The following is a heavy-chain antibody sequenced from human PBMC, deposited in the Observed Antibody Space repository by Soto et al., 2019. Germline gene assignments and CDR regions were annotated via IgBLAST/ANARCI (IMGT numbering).Heavy chain of an antibody. J-gene: IGHJ4*02. D-gene: IGHD3-10*01. Sequence: PGGSLRVSWAGSWFKFDEYAMHWVRQGPGKGLEWVSGINWNGGDIGYADSVKGRFTISRDNANNCLYLQINNLTVEDTAFYYCAKDFALGESTHYFDSWGQGTLVTVS. CDR3: AKDFALGESTHYFDS. V-gene: IGHV3-9*01. CDR1: WFKFDEYA. CDR2: INWNGGDI.